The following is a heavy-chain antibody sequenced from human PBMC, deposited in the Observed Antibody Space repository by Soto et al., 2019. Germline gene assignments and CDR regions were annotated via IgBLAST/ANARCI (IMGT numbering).Heavy chain of an antibody. Sequence: PVGSLRLSCAASGFTFSDYYMSWIRQAPGKGLEWVSYISSSGSTIYYADSVKGRFTISRDNAKNSLYLQMNSLRAEDTAVYYCARAQLWSGYYNDYWGQGTLVTVSS. CDR3: ARAQLWSGYYNDY. CDR2: ISSSGSTI. V-gene: IGHV3-11*01. D-gene: IGHD3-3*01. J-gene: IGHJ4*02. CDR1: GFTFSDYY.